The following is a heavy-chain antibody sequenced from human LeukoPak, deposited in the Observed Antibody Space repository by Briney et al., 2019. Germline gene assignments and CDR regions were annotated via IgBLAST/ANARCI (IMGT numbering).Heavy chain of an antibody. D-gene: IGHD6-13*01. CDR1: GFTFSAYG. CDR3: AKRVDYGSSWYYFDY. V-gene: IGHV3-30*18. CDR2: MSDDGNTK. J-gene: IGHJ4*02. Sequence: GGSLRLSCAASGFTFSAYGMHWVRQAPGKGLEWVAVMSDDGNTKYYADSVKGRFTISRDNSKDTLSLQMNSLRAEDTAVYYCAKRVDYGSSWYYFDYWGQGTLVTVS.